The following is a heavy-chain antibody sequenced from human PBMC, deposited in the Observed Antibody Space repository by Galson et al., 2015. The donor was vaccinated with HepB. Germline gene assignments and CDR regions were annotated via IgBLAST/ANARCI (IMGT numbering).Heavy chain of an antibody. CDR3: ASRYCSSTSCSNWFDH. Sequence: SVKVSCKASGYTFTSYGISWVRQAPGQGLEWMGWISAYNGNTNYAQKLQGRVTMTTDTSTSTAYMELRSLRSDDTAVYYCASRYCSSTSCSNWFDHWGQGTLVTVSS. V-gene: IGHV1-18*01. J-gene: IGHJ5*02. D-gene: IGHD2-2*01. CDR1: GYTFTSYG. CDR2: ISAYNGNT.